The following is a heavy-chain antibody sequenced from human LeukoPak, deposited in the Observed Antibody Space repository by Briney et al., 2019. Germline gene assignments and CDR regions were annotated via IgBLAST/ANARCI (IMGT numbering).Heavy chain of an antibody. CDR1: GFTFSSYG. CDR2: ISYDGSNK. J-gene: IGHJ4*02. D-gene: IGHD2-2*01. Sequence: PGGSLRLSCAASGFTFSSYGMHWVRQAPGKGLEWVAVISYDGSNKDYADSVKGRFTISRDNSKNTLYLQMNSLRAEDTAVYYCAKDGAGVPAARYYFDYWGQGTLVIVSS. V-gene: IGHV3-30*18. CDR3: AKDGAGVPAARYYFDY.